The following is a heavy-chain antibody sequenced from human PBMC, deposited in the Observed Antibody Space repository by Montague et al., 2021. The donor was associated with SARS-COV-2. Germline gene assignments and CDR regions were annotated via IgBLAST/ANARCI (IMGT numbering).Heavy chain of an antibody. J-gene: IGHJ3*02. Sequence: SETLSLTCTVSGDSISYRSYYWGWIRQPPGKGLEWIGTVSYSGSTYYNSSLQSRVSIYVYTSKNQFTLTLTTVTAADTAIYYFARQYGDYSDNAFTIWGQGTMVTVSS. V-gene: IGHV4-39*01. CDR1: GDSISYRSYY. D-gene: IGHD4-17*01. CDR2: VSYSGST. CDR3: ARQYGDYSDNAFTI.